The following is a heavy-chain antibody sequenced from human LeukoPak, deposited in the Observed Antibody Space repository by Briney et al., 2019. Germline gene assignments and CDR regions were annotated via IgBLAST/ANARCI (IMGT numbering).Heavy chain of an antibody. J-gene: IGHJ5*02. CDR3: AQDPSIAAAENWFDP. CDR2: IIPIFGTA. Sequence: SVKVSCKASGGTFSSYAISWVRQAPGQGLEWMGGIIPIFGTANYAQKFQGRVTITADESTSTAYMELSSLRSEDTAVYYCAQDPSIAAAENWFDPWGQGTLVTVSS. V-gene: IGHV1-69*13. CDR1: GGTFSSYA. D-gene: IGHD6-13*01.